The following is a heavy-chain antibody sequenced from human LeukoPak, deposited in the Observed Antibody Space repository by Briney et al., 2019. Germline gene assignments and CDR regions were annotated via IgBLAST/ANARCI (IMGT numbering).Heavy chain of an antibody. V-gene: IGHV3-21*06. CDR3: ASGGFIYERSQFSF. CDR2: IDSSSSYK. J-gene: IGHJ4*02. D-gene: IGHD3-22*01. Sequence: GGSLRLSCAASGFTFSSNSMNWVRQAPGKGLEWVSFIDSSSSYKYYADSVKGRFTISRDNAKNSLYLQMNSLRAEDTAVYYCASGGFIYERSQFSFWVQGTLVTVSS. CDR1: GFTFSSNS.